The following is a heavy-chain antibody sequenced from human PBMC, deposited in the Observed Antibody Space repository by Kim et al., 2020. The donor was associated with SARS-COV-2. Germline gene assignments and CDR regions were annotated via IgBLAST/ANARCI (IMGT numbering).Heavy chain of an antibody. J-gene: IGHJ4*02. CDR2: ISGSGGST. V-gene: IGHV3-23*01. D-gene: IGHD3-10*01. CDR3: AKGVWFGELLKHFDY. CDR1: GFTFSSYA. Sequence: GGSLRLSCAASGFTFSSYAMSWVRQAPGKGLEWVSAISGSGGSTYYADSVKGRFTISRDNSKITLYLQMNSLRAEDTAVYYCAKGVWFGELLKHFDYWGQGTLVTVSS.